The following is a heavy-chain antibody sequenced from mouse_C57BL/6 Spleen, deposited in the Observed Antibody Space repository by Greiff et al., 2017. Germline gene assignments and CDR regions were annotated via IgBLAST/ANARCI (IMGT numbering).Heavy chain of an antibody. J-gene: IGHJ3*01. CDR1: GYTFTSYW. D-gene: IGHD2-2*01. CDR3: ARRRGVTTEAWFAY. V-gene: IGHV1-55*01. CDR2: IYPGSGST. Sequence: QVHVKQPGAELVKPGASVKMSCKASGYTFTSYWITWVKQRPGQGLEWIGDIYPGSGSTNYNEKFKSKATLTVDTSSSTAYMQLSSLTSEDSADYYCARRRGVTTEAWFAYWGQGTLVTVSA.